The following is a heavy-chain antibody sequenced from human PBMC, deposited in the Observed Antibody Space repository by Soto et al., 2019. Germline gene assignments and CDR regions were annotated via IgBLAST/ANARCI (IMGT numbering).Heavy chain of an antibody. V-gene: IGHV3-15*01. CDR2: IKSGGPT. CDR1: GFTFSDAW. J-gene: IGHJ6*02. Sequence: GGSLRLSCTASGFTFSDAWMAWVRQAPGKGLEWVGRIKSGGPTDYGEPVKGRFTISRDDSKNTLYLQMNSLKTEDTAVYYCTTGIVVVIPSGMDVWGQGTTVTVSS. CDR3: TTGIVVVIPSGMDV. D-gene: IGHD3-22*01.